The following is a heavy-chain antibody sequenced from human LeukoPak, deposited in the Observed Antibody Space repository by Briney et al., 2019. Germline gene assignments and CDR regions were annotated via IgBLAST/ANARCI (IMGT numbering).Heavy chain of an antibody. CDR3: VRGSSGFGY. Sequence: GGSLRLSCAASEFMFNTYDMHWVRQAPGKGLEWVAFISYSGSNKNYADSVKGRFTISRDNSKNTLYLQMNSLRGDDTAVYHCVRGSSGFGYWGEGGLLTVSS. D-gene: IGHD3-10*01. CDR2: ISYSGSNK. V-gene: IGHV3-30-3*01. J-gene: IGHJ4*02. CDR1: EFMFNTYD.